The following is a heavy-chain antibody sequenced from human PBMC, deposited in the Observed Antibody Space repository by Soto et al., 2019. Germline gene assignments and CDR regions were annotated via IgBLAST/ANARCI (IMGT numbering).Heavy chain of an antibody. CDR2: ISYDGHNK. V-gene: IGHV3-30*03. CDR1: GFTFTTFG. CDR3: AREMHSDGDYNASDYGRDA. D-gene: IGHD4-17*01. Sequence: QVQLVESGGGVVQPGGSLRLSCTASGFTFTTFGIHWVRQAPGKGLEWVALISYDGHNKYYSDSVKGQFTTSKDNYKNTLTLKMTGWRSEDTVLYYCAREMHSDGDYNASDYGRDAWGQGTTVSVSS. J-gene: IGHJ6*02.